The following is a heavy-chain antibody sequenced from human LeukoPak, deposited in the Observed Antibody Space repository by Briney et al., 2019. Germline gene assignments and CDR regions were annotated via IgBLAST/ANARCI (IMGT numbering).Heavy chain of an antibody. CDR3: ARQRDGYDPDAFDI. CDR2: INFNSGGT. Sequence: ASVKVSCKASGYTLTNYGFSWVRQAPGQGLEWMGWINFNSGGTNYAQKFQGRVTMTRDTSISTAYMELSNLRSDDTAVYYCARQRDGYDPDAFDIWGQGTMVTVSS. J-gene: IGHJ3*02. V-gene: IGHV1-2*02. D-gene: IGHD5-24*01. CDR1: GYTLTNYG.